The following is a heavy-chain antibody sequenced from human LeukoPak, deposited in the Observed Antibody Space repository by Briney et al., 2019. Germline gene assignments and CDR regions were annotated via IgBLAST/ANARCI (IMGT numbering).Heavy chain of an antibody. CDR1: GFTVSKNY. V-gene: IGHV3-53*01. CDR2: IYSGGSI. Sequence: PGGSLRLSCAVSGFTVSKNYMSWVRQAPGKGLEWVSVIYSGGSIYYADSVKGRFTISRDNSKNTLYLQMNSLRAEDTAVYYCARGWIYASWGQGTLVTVSS. CDR3: ARGWIYAS. D-gene: IGHD5-12*01. J-gene: IGHJ4*02.